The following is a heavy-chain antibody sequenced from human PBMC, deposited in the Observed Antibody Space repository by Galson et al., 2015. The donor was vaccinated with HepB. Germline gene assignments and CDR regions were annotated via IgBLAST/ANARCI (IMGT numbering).Heavy chain of an antibody. D-gene: IGHD6-19*01. J-gene: IGHJ4*02. CDR1: GFRFSNAW. V-gene: IGHV3-15*05. Sequence: SLRLSCAASGFRFSNAWMTWVRQVPGKGLEWVGRIKTKTEGGTTDYAAPVKGRFTISRDDSKNTLYLQMNSLKAEDTAMYYCSTKTAMTVTGIDYWGQGTLVTVSS. CDR3: STKTAMTVTGIDY. CDR2: IKTKTEGGTT.